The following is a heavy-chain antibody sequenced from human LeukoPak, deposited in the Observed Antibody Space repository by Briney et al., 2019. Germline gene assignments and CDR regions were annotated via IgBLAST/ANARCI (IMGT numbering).Heavy chain of an antibody. D-gene: IGHD3-22*01. Sequence: GGSLRLSCAASGFTFSSYSMSWVRQAPGKGLEWVANIKKDGSEKYYVDSVKGRFTISRDNAKNSLYLQMNSLRAEDTAVYYCARDLYRIVVVPHYFDYWGQGTLVTVSS. CDR1: GFTFSSYS. V-gene: IGHV3-7*01. CDR2: IKKDGSEK. J-gene: IGHJ4*02. CDR3: ARDLYRIVVVPHYFDY.